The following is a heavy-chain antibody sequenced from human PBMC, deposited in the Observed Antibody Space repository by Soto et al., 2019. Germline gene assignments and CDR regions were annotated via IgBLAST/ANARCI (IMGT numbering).Heavy chain of an antibody. V-gene: IGHV3-30-3*01. CDR3: ARDMGYSYRTGYGLDV. CDR1: GFNFGSYA. Sequence: LRLSCEASGFNFGSYAMHWVRQTPGKGLEWVAVISFDGSNKFYAESVKGRITISRDNSKNTLFLQMNSLRPEDTAVYYCARDMGYSYRTGYGLDVWGQGTTVTVSS. D-gene: IGHD5-18*01. CDR2: ISFDGSNK. J-gene: IGHJ6*02.